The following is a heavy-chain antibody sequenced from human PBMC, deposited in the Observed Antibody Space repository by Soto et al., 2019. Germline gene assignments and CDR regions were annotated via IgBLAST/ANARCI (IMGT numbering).Heavy chain of an antibody. J-gene: IGHJ4*02. Sequence: GGSLRLSCAASGFTFSSYSMNWVRQAPGKGLEWVSSISSSSGYIYYADSVKGRFTISRDNAKNSLYLQMNSLRAEDTAVYYCAKEASIAARRDFDYWGQGTLVTVSS. V-gene: IGHV3-21*04. CDR3: AKEASIAARRDFDY. CDR1: GFTFSSYS. CDR2: ISSSSGYI. D-gene: IGHD6-6*01.